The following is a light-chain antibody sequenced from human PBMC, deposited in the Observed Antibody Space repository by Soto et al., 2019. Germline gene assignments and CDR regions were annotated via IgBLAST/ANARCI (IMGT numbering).Light chain of an antibody. CDR1: SGFSVGDFW. V-gene: IGLV5-52*01. CDR2: YHSDSNT. CDR3: RTWHSNPTTV. J-gene: IGLJ2*01. Sequence: QSVLTQPSSHSASSGASVRLTCTLSSGFSVGDFWIRWYQQKPGNPPRYLLYYHSDSNTGQASGVPSRFSGSNDASTNAGILRIPQPQPEDEADYNSRTWHSNPTTVFGTGTKLTVL.